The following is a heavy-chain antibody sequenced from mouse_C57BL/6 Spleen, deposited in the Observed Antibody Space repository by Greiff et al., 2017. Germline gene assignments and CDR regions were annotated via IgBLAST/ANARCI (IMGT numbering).Heavy chain of an antibody. V-gene: IGHV1-62-2*01. CDR2: FYPGSGSI. CDR1: GYTFTEYT. Sequence: VQLQQSGAELVKPGASVKLSCKASGYTFTEYTIPWVKQRSGQGLEWIGWFYPGSGSIKYNEKFKDKATLTADKSSSTGYMELSRRTSEDAAVDVCARHEGPYYDGSSGGDYFDDWGQGTTLTVSS. J-gene: IGHJ2*01. CDR3: ARHEGPYYDGSSGGDYFDD. D-gene: IGHD1-1*01.